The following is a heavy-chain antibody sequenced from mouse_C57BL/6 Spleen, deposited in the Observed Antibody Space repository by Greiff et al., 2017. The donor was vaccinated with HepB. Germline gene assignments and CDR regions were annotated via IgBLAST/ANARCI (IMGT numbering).Heavy chain of an antibody. CDR3: ARGHYYGSPAWFAY. V-gene: IGHV2-2*01. CDR1: GFSLTSYG. Sequence: QVQLKQSGPGLVQPSQSLSITCTVSGFSLTSYGVHWVRQSPGKGLEWLGVIWSGGSTDYNAAFISRLSISKDNSKSQVFFKMNSLQADDTAIYYCARGHYYGSPAWFAYWGQGTLVTVSA. CDR2: IWSGGST. D-gene: IGHD1-1*01. J-gene: IGHJ3*01.